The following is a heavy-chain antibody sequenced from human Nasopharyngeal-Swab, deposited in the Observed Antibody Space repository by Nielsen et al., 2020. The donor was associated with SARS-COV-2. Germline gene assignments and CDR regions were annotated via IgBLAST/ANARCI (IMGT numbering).Heavy chain of an antibody. CDR2: ISNSGSFI. CDR3: ARLDFWSGYFGLDV. D-gene: IGHD3-3*01. Sequence: GGSLRLSCAASGFIFSNYTMVWVRQAPGKGLEWVSSISNSGSFINFADSVKGRFTVSRDNTKNSLYLHMNSLRAEDTAVYYCARLDFWSGYFGLDVWGQGTTVTVSS. V-gene: IGHV3-21*01. J-gene: IGHJ6*02. CDR1: GFIFSNYT.